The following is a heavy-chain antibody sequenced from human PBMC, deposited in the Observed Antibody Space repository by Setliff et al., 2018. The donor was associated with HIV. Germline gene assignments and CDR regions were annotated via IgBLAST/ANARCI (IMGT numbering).Heavy chain of an antibody. CDR2: INAGNGNT. Sequence: GASVKVSCKASGYTFTSYAMHWVRQAPGQRLEWMGWINAGNGNTKYSQKFQDRVTMTSDTSTSTVYMELRSLRSEDTAIYYCVKEYHTEVTDTRVANYFDYWGQGTPVTVSS. V-gene: IGHV1-3*01. CDR3: VKEYHTEVTDTRVANYFDY. J-gene: IGHJ4*02. CDR1: GYTFTSYA. D-gene: IGHD4-4*01.